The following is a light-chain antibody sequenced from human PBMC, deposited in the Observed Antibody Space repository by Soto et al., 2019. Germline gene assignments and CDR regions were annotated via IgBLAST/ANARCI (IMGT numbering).Light chain of an antibody. Sequence: QSVLIQPPSASGTPGQTVTISCSGDYSNIGRYPVNWYQQVPGMAPRLLIYVDNQRPSGVPARFSASRSGASASLAISGLQSADEVDYYCAAWGANRDLLFGGGTQLTVL. V-gene: IGLV1-44*01. CDR3: AAWGANRDLL. J-gene: IGLJ7*01. CDR2: VDN. CDR1: YSNIGRYP.